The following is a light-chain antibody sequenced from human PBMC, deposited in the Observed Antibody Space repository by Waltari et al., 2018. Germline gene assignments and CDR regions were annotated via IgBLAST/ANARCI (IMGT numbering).Light chain of an antibody. CDR1: SSDVGGYNY. CDR3: SSYTSSSTPFV. V-gene: IGLV2-14*01. Sequence: QSALTQPASVSGSPGQSITISCTGTSSDVGGYNYVSWYQQHPGKAPKLMIYEVSNRPSGVSNRFSGSKSGNTASLTISGLQAEDEADYYCSSYTSSSTPFVFXTGTKVTVL. J-gene: IGLJ1*01. CDR2: EVS.